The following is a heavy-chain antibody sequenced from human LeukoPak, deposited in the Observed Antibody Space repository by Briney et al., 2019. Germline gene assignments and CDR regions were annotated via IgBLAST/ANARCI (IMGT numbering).Heavy chain of an antibody. Sequence: AGGSLRLSCAASGFTFSDFYMSWVRQAPGKGLEWVANINKDGSEEKYVDSVKGRFTISRDNAENSLYLQMNSLRAEDTAVYYCVTDGADDDDSTGYPIYFDYWGQGTLVTVSS. CDR3: VTDGADDDDSTGYPIYFDY. D-gene: IGHD3-22*01. CDR2: INKDGSEE. CDR1: GFTFSDFY. J-gene: IGHJ4*02. V-gene: IGHV3-7*01.